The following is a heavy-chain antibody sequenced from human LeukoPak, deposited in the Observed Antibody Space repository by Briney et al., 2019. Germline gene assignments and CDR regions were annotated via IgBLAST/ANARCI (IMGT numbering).Heavy chain of an antibody. Sequence: GGSLRLSCAASGFTFSSYSMNWVRQAPGKGLEWVSSISSSSSYIYYADSVKGRFTISRDNAKNSLYLQMNSLRAEDTAVYYCARAVSPCSSTSCYGGFDYWGQGTLVTVSS. CDR1: GFTFSSYS. CDR2: ISSSSSYI. V-gene: IGHV3-21*01. CDR3: ARAVSPCSSTSCYGGFDY. D-gene: IGHD2-2*01. J-gene: IGHJ4*02.